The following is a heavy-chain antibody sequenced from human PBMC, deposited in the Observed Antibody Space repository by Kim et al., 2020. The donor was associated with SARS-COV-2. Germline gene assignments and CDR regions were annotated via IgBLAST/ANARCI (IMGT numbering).Heavy chain of an antibody. CDR3: TTLEVAFWNV. J-gene: IGHJ6*02. CDR2: TT. Sequence: TTDYAAPVKGRFTISRDDSKNTLYLQMNSLKTEDTAVYYCTTLEVAFWNVWGQGTTVTVSS. V-gene: IGHV3-15*01. D-gene: IGHD3-3*01.